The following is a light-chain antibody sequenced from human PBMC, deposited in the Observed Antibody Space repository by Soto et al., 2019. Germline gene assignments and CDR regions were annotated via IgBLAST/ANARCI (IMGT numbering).Light chain of an antibody. Sequence: EIVLTQSPGTLSLSPGERATLSCRASQSVSSSYLAWYQQKPGQAPRLLIYGASSRATGIPDRFSGSGSGTEFTLTSSSLEPEDFAVYYCQQYGSSPWTF. CDR3: QQYGSSPWT. CDR1: QSVSSSY. CDR2: GAS. V-gene: IGKV3-20*01. J-gene: IGKJ1*01.